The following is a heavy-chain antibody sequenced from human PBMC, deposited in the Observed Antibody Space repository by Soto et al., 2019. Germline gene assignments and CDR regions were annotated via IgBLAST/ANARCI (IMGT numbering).Heavy chain of an antibody. CDR2: TYYRSKWYN. CDR3: ARDLGIAVAGTTGYYYYGIDV. D-gene: IGHD6-19*01. CDR1: GDSVSSNSAA. Sequence: QTLSLTCAISGDSVSSNSAAWNWIRQSPSRGLEWLGRTYYRSKWYNDYAVSVKSRITINPDTSKNQFSLQLNSVTPEDTAVYYCARDLGIAVAGTTGYYYYGIDVWAQGTTVTGSS. V-gene: IGHV6-1*01. J-gene: IGHJ6*02.